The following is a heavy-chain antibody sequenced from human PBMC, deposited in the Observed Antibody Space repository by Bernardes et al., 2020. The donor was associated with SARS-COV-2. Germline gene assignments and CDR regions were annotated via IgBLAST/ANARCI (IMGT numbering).Heavy chain of an antibody. Sequence: ASVEVSWKASGYTFTSYGISWVRQAPGQGLEWMGWISAYNGNTNYAQKLQGRVTMTTDTSTSTAYMELRSLRSDDTAVYYCARDQICSGGSCYSPTAGLFDYWGQGTLVTVSS. V-gene: IGHV1-18*01. CDR2: ISAYNGNT. D-gene: IGHD2-15*01. CDR3: ARDQICSGGSCYSPTAGLFDY. CDR1: GYTFTSYG. J-gene: IGHJ4*02.